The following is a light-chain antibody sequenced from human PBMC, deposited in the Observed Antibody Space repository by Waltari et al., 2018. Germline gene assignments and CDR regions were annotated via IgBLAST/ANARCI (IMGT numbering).Light chain of an antibody. CDR3: QSYDSSNQV. Sequence: NFMLTQPHSVSESPGKTVTISCTRSSGSIASNYVQWYQQRPGSAPTTVVLEDNQRPSGVPDRFSGSIDSSSNSASLTISGLKTEDEADYYCQSYDSSNQVFGGGTKLTVL. CDR1: SGSIASNY. J-gene: IGLJ3*02. CDR2: EDN. V-gene: IGLV6-57*04.